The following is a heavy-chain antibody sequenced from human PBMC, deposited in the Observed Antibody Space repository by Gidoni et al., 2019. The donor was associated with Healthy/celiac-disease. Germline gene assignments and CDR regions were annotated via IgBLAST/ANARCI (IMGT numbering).Heavy chain of an antibody. Sequence: LEWMGLVDPEDGETIYAEKFQGRVTITADTSTDTAYMELSSLRSEDTAVYYCATLSIFGVVLTYAVSDYWGQGTLVTVSS. V-gene: IGHV1-69-2*01. CDR2: VDPEDGET. CDR3: ATLSIFGVVLTYAVSDY. D-gene: IGHD3-3*01. J-gene: IGHJ4*02.